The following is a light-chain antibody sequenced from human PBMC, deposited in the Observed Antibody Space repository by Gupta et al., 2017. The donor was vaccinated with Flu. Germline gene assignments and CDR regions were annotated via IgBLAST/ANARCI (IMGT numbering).Light chain of an antibody. CDR1: QRRRNTGGETN. Sequence: VTPGKPASISCNASQRRRNTGGETNLYWYMQKPGQAPHLLIYEGSNRGSGVSDRFSGSGSETDFTLKISRGEAEDVGVYYCRQRIQVPWTFGQGTKVEIK. V-gene: IGKV2D-29*01. J-gene: IGKJ1*01. CDR3: RQRIQVPWT. CDR2: EGS.